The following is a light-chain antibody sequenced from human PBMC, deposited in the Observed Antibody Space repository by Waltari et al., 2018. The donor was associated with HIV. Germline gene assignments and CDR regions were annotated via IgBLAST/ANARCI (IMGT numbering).Light chain of an antibody. CDR2: KAS. V-gene: IGKV1-5*03. CDR3: QQYKTYCS. J-gene: IGKJ2*01. CDR1: QTIDNW. Sequence: DIQMTQSPSTLSASIGDSVTITCRASQTIDNWLAWYPQKPGSAPKVIISKASILEGEVSSRFSGSGFGTEFTLTIRSLQPDDFATYYCQQYKTYCSFGQGT.